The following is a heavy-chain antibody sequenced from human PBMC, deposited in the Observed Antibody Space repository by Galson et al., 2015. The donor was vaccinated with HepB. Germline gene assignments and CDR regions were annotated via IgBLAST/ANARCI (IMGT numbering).Heavy chain of an antibody. Sequence: SLRLSCAASGFTFNNYSMNWVRQAPGKGLEWVSYISSSSSTIYYADSVKGRFTISRDNAKNSLYLQMNSLRAEDTAVYYCARGIVVVVAATPRSSWFDPWGQGTLVTVSS. CDR3: ARGIVVVVAATPRSSWFDP. CDR2: ISSSSSTI. J-gene: IGHJ5*02. CDR1: GFTFNNYS. V-gene: IGHV3-48*01. D-gene: IGHD2-15*01.